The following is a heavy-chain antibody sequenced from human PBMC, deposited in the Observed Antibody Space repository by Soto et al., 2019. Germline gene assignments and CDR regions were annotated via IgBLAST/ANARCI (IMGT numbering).Heavy chain of an antibody. D-gene: IGHD6-6*01. Sequence: GGSLRLSCAASGFTFSSYGMHWVRQAPGKGLEWVAVIWYDGSNKYYADSVKGRFTISRDNSKNTLYLQMNSLRAEDTAVYYCARERGSSSSSRHNWFDPWGQGTLVTVSS. J-gene: IGHJ5*02. V-gene: IGHV3-33*01. CDR2: IWYDGSNK. CDR3: ARERGSSSSSRHNWFDP. CDR1: GFTFSSYG.